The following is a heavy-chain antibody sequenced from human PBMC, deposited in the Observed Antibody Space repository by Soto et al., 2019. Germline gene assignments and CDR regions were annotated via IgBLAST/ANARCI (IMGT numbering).Heavy chain of an antibody. CDR1: VYTFISYG. CDR2: ISTFNGKT. J-gene: IGHJ4*02. V-gene: IGHV1-18*01. D-gene: IGHD3-22*01. Sequence: QVQLLQSGAEVKKPGASVKVSCKASVYTFISYGISWVRQAPGQVLECMGWISTFNGKTNYAQHVQGRVTMTTDTSTTTAYMELRSLKSDDTAVYYCARDRVPKSSGYFPFDYWGQGTLVTVSS. CDR3: ARDRVPKSSGYFPFDY.